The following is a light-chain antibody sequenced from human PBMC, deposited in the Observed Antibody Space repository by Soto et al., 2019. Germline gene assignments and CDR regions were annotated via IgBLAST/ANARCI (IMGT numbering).Light chain of an antibody. V-gene: IGKV1-39*01. CDR1: QGISSY. CDR3: QQSYRTPT. Sequence: SGSVGDRVTITCRASQGISSYLAWYQQKPGKAPKLLIYGASTLQSGVPSRFSGSGSGTDYTLTISSLQPEDFATYYCQQSYRTPTFGQGTRLDIK. J-gene: IGKJ5*01. CDR2: GAS.